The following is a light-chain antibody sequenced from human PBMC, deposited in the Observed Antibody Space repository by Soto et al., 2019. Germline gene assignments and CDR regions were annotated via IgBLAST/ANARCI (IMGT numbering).Light chain of an antibody. Sequence: DIQMTQSPSSVSASVGDRVTLTCRASQGISTWLAWYQQKPGKVPKLLIYGASRLQTGVPSRFSGSGSGTDFTLTISSLQPEDFATYYCQQANSLPHTFGQGTRVEIK. CDR3: QQANSLPHT. CDR2: GAS. CDR1: QGISTW. V-gene: IGKV1-12*01. J-gene: IGKJ2*01.